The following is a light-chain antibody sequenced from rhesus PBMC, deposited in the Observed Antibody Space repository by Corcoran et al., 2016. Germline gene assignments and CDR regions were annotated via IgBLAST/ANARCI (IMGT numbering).Light chain of an antibody. J-gene: IGKJ2*01. CDR3: LQHNSYPYS. CDR1: QGISSY. V-gene: IGKV1-28*01. CDR2: AAS. Sequence: DIQMTQSPSSLSASVGDTVTITCRASQGISSYINWFQQKPGKSPKLLSYAASRLESGVPSRFSGRGSGTEFTLTISSLPPEYFAAYYCLQHNSYPYSFGQGTKVELK.